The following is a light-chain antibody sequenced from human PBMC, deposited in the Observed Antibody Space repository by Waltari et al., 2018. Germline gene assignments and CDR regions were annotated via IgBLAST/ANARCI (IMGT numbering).Light chain of an antibody. CDR3: AAWDDSLNSVT. CDR1: TSNIGSNV. CDR2: SNT. V-gene: IGLV1-44*01. J-gene: IGLJ2*01. Sequence: QSEVTQPPSASGAPGQRVTISCSGTTSNIGSNVVNWYQQLPGTAPKLLILSNTQRPSGVPDRFSGSKSGTAASLAITGLQSEDEADYFCAAWDDSLNSVTFGGGTRVTVL.